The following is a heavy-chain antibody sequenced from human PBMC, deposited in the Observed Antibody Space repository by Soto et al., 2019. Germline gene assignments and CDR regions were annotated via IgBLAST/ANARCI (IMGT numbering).Heavy chain of an antibody. J-gene: IGHJ6*02. CDR1: GFTFSSYG. CDR3: AKQEYSTTWYGVDV. CDR2: ISYDGSNK. D-gene: IGHD6-13*01. V-gene: IGHV3-30*18. Sequence: GGSLRLSCAASGFTFSSYGMHWVRQAPGKGLEWVAVISYDGSNKYYADSVKGRFTISRDNSKNTLYLQLNSLRAEDTAVYYCAKQEYSTTWYGVDVWGQGTTVTVSS.